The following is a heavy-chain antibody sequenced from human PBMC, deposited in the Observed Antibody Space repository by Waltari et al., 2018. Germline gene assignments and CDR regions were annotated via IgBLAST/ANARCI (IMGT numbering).Heavy chain of an antibody. Sequence: QVQLVESGGGVVQPGGSLRLSCAASGFTFSSYGMHWVRQAPGKGLEWVAFIRYDGSNKYYADSVKGRFTISRDNSKNTLYLQMNSLRAEDTAVYYCAKQTYGTYYYYYMDVWGKGTTVTVSS. CDR3: AKQTYGTYYYYYMDV. J-gene: IGHJ6*03. CDR1: GFTFSSYG. CDR2: IRYDGSNK. V-gene: IGHV3-30*02. D-gene: IGHD4-17*01.